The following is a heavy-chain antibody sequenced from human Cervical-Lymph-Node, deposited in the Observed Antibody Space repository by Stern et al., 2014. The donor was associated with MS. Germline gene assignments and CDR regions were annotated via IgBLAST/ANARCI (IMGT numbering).Heavy chain of an antibody. D-gene: IGHD3-3*01. V-gene: IGHV1-8*01. CDR2: MNPDSGDT. CDR3: TRGWSA. CDR1: GYTFTSDD. Sequence: QVQLMQSGAEVKKPGASVKVSCKASGYTFTSDDINWVRQVPGQGLEWMGWMNPDSGDTGYAQKFRGKFTITRDLSISTAYMEMSSLKFEDTAVYYCTRGWSAWGQGTLVTVSS. J-gene: IGHJ4*02.